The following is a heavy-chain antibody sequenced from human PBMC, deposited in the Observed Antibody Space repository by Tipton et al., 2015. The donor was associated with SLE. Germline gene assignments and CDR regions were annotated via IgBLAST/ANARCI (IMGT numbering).Heavy chain of an antibody. D-gene: IGHD7-27*01. CDR3: AKELIAGSILTGLDY. J-gene: IGHJ4*02. CDR1: GFTFSTYA. Sequence: LRLSCAASGFTFSTYAMHWVRQAPGKGLEWVAVISYDGSNKYYADSVKGRFTISRDNSKNTLYLQMNSLRAEDTAVYYCAKELIAGSILTGLDYWGQGTLVTVSS. CDR2: ISYDGSNK. V-gene: IGHV3-30*04.